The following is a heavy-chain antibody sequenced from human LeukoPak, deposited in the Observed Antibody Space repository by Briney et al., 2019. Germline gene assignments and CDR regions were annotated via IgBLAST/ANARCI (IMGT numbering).Heavy chain of an antibody. J-gene: IGHJ5*02. CDR1: GGSVSSSSYY. Sequence: PSETLSLTCTVSGGSVSSSSYYWGWIRQPPGKGLEWIGSIYYSGSTYYNPSLKSRVTISVDTSKNQFSLKLSSVTAADTAVYYCARSRGSSGYYAFRPGWFDPWGQGTLVTVSS. D-gene: IGHD3-22*01. CDR2: IYYSGST. CDR3: ARSRGSSGYYAFRPGWFDP. V-gene: IGHV4-39*01.